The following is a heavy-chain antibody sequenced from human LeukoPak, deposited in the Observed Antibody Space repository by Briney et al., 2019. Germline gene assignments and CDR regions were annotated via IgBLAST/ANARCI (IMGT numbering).Heavy chain of an antibody. D-gene: IGHD2-21*01. J-gene: IGHJ4*02. CDR1: GFTFSNYA. V-gene: IGHV3-23*01. CDR3: AKNGGGQCYSHLDS. Sequence: GGSLRLSCAASGFTFSNYAMTWVRQAPGKGLEWVSGISGSGGSTYYVDSVKGRFTISRDNSKNTLYLQMNSLREEDAALYFCAKNGGGQCYSHLDSWGQGNLVTVSS. CDR2: ISGSGGST.